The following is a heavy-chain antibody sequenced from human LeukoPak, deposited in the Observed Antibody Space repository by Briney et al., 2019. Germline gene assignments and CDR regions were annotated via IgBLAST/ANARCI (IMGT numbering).Heavy chain of an antibody. CDR3: ARRVNGEFDY. V-gene: IGHV3-48*01. D-gene: IGHD7-27*01. CDR1: GFIFMAYS. Sequence: PGGSLRLSCTASGFIFMAYSMNWVPQASGKGREWVSYISSGTTITTYYADSVRGRFTITRDNAKNSLFLQMDSLRVEDTAVYYCARRVNGEFDYWGQGTLVTVSS. J-gene: IGHJ4*02. CDR2: ISSGTTITT.